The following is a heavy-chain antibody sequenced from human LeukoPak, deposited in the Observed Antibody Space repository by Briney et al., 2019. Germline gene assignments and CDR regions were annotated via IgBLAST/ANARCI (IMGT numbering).Heavy chain of an antibody. Sequence: GGALRLSCTASGFTFSSYEMNWVRQAPGKGLEWVAYISSSGSTMYYADSVKGRFTISRDNAKNSLYLQMNSLRAEDTAVYYCARAAAAGYENFDYWGQGTLVTVSS. J-gene: IGHJ4*02. D-gene: IGHD6-13*01. V-gene: IGHV3-48*03. CDR1: GFTFSSYE. CDR3: ARAAAAGYENFDY. CDR2: ISSSGSTM.